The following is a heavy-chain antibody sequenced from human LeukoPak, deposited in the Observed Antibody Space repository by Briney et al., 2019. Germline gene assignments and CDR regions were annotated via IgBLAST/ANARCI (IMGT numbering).Heavy chain of an antibody. Sequence: ASVKVSCKAYGYTFTSYDINWVRQATGQWLEWMGWMNPNSGNTGYAQKFQGRVTMTRTTSTSTAYMELSRLRLGATAVDDYSRTNSLRKPGNGIVVVLSATGYFDDWGQGSLVTVSS. CDR3: SRTNSLRKPGNGIVVVLSATGYFDD. D-gene: IGHD2-15*01. J-gene: IGHJ4*02. CDR2: MNPNSGNT. CDR1: GYTFTSYD. V-gene: IGHV1-8*01.